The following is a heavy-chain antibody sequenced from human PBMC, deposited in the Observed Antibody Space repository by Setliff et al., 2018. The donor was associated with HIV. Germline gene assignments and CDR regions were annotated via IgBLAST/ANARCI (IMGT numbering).Heavy chain of an antibody. CDR3: ARGTRVGANDAFDV. J-gene: IGHJ3*01. D-gene: IGHD1-26*01. V-gene: IGHV1-18*01. Sequence: GASVKVSCKGSGDTFTNYGINWVRQAPGQGLEWMGWISAYNGNTNYAQKSQGRVTMTRDTSISTAYMELSRLRSDDTAVYYCARGTRVGANDAFDVWGQGTMVTVSS. CDR2: ISAYNGNT. CDR1: GDTFTNYG.